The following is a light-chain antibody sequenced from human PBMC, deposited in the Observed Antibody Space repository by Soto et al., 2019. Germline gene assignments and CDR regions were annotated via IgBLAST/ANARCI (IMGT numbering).Light chain of an antibody. CDR1: SSDVGGYNY. V-gene: IGLV2-11*01. CDR3: CSYAVTDVV. J-gene: IGLJ2*01. Sequence: QSALTQPRSVSGSPGQSVTISCTGTSSDVGGYNYVSWYQQHPGKAPKLMIYNVNRRPSGVPDRFSGSKSGNTASLTISGLQAEDEADYYCCSYAVTDVVFGGGTKVTVL. CDR2: NVN.